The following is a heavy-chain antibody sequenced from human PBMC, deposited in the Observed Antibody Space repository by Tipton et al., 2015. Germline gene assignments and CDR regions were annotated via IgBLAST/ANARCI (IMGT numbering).Heavy chain of an antibody. V-gene: IGHV4-61*01. CDR1: GGSVTSGSYY. J-gene: IGHJ4*02. CDR2: IFYSGDT. Sequence: TLSLTCTVSGGSVTSGSYYWSWIRQPPGKGLEYIGYIFYSGDTNYNPSLKSRVSMSVDTSKNQISLTLTTVTAADTAVYYCARHKDSGTYPLDYWGQGTLVTVSS. D-gene: IGHD3-10*01. CDR3: ARHKDSGTYPLDY.